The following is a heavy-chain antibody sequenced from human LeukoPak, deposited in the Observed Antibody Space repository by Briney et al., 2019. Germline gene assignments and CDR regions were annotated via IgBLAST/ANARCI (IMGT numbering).Heavy chain of an antibody. D-gene: IGHD5-18*01. J-gene: IGHJ4*02. CDR3: ARGGYSYGYRYYFDY. Sequence: PSETLSLPCAVYGGSFSGYYWSWIRQPPGKGLEWIGEINHSGSTNYNPSLKSRVTISVDTSKNQFSLKLSSVTAADTAVYYCARGGYSYGYRYYFDYWGQGTLVTVSS. CDR1: GGSFSGYY. V-gene: IGHV4-34*01. CDR2: INHSGST.